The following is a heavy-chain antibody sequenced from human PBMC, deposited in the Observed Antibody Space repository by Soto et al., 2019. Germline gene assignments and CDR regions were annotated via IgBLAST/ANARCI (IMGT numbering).Heavy chain of an antibody. V-gene: IGHV3-23*01. CDR1: GFTFSSYA. CDR3: AKFPPSATVTPPTFDY. CDR2: ISGSGGST. Sequence: GGSLRLSCAASGFTFSSYAMSWVRQAPGKGLEWVSAISGSGGSTYYAGSVKGRFTISRDNSKNTLYLQMNSLRAEDTAVYYCAKFPPSATVTPPTFDYWGQGTLVTVSS. J-gene: IGHJ4*02. D-gene: IGHD4-17*01.